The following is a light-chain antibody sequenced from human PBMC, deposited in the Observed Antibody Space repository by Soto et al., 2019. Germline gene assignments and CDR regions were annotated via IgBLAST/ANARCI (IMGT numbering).Light chain of an antibody. J-gene: IGLJ3*02. CDR2: DVS. CDR1: RSDVGGYNY. Sequence: QSALTQPRSVSGSPGQSVTISCTGTRSDVGGYNYVSWYQQHPDKAPKLMIYDVSERPSGVPHRFSGSKSGNTASLTISGLQAEDEADYYCCPYGGSYTVWVFGGGTKLTVL. CDR3: CPYGGSYTVWV. V-gene: IGLV2-11*01.